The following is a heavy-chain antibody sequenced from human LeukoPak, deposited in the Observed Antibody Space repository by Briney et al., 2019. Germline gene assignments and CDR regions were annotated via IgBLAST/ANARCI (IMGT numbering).Heavy chain of an antibody. J-gene: IGHJ4*02. Sequence: PGGSLRLSCAASGFTVSSNYMSWVRQAPGKGLEWVSSISGSSNYTYHADSVKGRFTISRDNAKNSLYLQMNSLRAEDTAVYYCARPRIAAAGAKAYYFDYWGQGTLVTVSS. CDR1: GFTVSSNY. V-gene: IGHV3-21*01. CDR2: ISGSSNYT. D-gene: IGHD6-13*01. CDR3: ARPRIAAAGAKAYYFDY.